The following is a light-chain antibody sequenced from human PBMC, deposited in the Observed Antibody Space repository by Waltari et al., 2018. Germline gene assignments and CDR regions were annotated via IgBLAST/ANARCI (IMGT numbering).Light chain of an antibody. CDR2: ATS. V-gene: IGKV1-17*03. CDR1: QAINTY. Sequence: DIQMTQSPSSLSASAGDRVTITCRASQAINTYLNWFQQKPGKPPKRLIYATSRLESGFPSRFSGSGSGTEFTLTISSLQPEDFATYYCLQYNTYPFSFGQGTKVEIK. J-gene: IGKJ2*03. CDR3: LQYNTYPFS.